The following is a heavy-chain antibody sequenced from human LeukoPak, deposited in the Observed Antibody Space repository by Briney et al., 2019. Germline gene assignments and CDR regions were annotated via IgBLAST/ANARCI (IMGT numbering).Heavy chain of an antibody. Sequence: SETLSLTCTVSDDSITIYYWTWIRQPPGKGLEWIGYIDHTGIANYNPSLNSRVTVSRDTSKNHFSLELSSATAADTAVYSCARGRVSSNTWYSTYYYYFYMDVWGKGTTVTVSS. CDR1: DDSITIYY. V-gene: IGHV4-59*01. D-gene: IGHD4-11*01. J-gene: IGHJ6*03. CDR3: ARGRVSSNTWYSTYYYYFYMDV. CDR2: IDHTGIA.